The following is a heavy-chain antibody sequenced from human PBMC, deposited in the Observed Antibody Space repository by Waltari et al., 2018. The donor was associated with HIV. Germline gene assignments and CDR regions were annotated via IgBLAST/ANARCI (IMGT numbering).Heavy chain of an antibody. CDR3: ARPSKQRTPVSAFDI. D-gene: IGHD6-25*01. V-gene: IGHV4-39*01. J-gene: IGHJ3*02. CDR2: IDDSGST. CDR1: GGSISSSNSY. Sequence: QLQLQASGPGLMKPSETLSLTCTASGGSISSSNSYWGWIRQPPGKGLEWIGSIDDSGSTYYNPSLRSRVTISVDTSKNQFSLKVSSVTAADTAVYYCARPSKQRTPVSAFDIWGQGTMVTVSS.